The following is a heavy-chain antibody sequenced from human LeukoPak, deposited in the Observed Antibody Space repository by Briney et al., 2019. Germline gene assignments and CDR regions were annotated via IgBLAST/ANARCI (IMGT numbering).Heavy chain of an antibody. Sequence: PGGSLRLSCAASGFTFSSYSMNWVRQAPGKGLEWVSSISSSSGYIYYADSVKGRFTISRDNAKNSLYLQMNSLRAEDTAVYYCARISYGYSYGHNYWGQGTLVTVSS. CDR1: GFTFSSYS. D-gene: IGHD5-18*01. CDR3: ARISYGYSYGHNY. J-gene: IGHJ4*02. CDR2: ISSSSGYI. V-gene: IGHV3-21*01.